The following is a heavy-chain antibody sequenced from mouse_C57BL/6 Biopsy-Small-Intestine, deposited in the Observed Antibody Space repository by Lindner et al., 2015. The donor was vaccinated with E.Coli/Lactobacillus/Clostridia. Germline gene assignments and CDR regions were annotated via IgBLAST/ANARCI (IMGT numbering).Heavy chain of an antibody. Sequence: VQLQESGPGMVKPSQSLSLTCTVTGYSITSGYDWHWIRHFPGDKLEWMGCISYSGYTNYNPSLKSRISITHDTSKNHFFLKLNSVTSEDTATYYCARGAHGSSYWFAYWGQGTLVTVSA. D-gene: IGHD1-1*01. CDR1: GYSITSGYD. V-gene: IGHV3-1*01. J-gene: IGHJ3*01. CDR2: ISYSGYT. CDR3: ARGAHGSSYWFAY.